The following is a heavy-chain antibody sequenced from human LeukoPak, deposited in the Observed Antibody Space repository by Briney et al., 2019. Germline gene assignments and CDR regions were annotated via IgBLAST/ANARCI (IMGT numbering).Heavy chain of an antibody. CDR2: ISSVSTYI. D-gene: IGHD6-19*01. CDR1: GFIFSSYS. J-gene: IGHJ4*02. Sequence: GESLRLSCAASGFIFSSYSMNWVRQAPGKGLEWVSSISSVSTYIYYADSLKGRFTISRDNAKNSLYLQMNSLRAEDTAVYFCARLVAVASTYYLDCWGQGTLVTVSS. V-gene: IGHV3-21*01. CDR3: ARLVAVASTYYLDC.